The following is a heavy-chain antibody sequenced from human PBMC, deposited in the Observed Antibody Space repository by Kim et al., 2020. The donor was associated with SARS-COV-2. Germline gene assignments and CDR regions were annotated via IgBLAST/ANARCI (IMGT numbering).Heavy chain of an antibody. CDR3: AFAKWQQLFFGMDV. J-gene: IGHJ6*02. Sequence: GGSLRLSCAASGFTFSSYSMNWVRQAPGKGLEWVSYISSSSSTIYYADSVKGRFTISRDNAKNSLYLQMNSLRDEDTAVYYCAFAKWQQLFFGMDVWGQGTTVTVSS. CDR2: ISSSSSTI. CDR1: GFTFSSYS. V-gene: IGHV3-48*02. D-gene: IGHD6-13*01.